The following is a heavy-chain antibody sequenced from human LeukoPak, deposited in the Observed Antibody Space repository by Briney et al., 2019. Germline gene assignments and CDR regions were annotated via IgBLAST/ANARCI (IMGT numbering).Heavy chain of an antibody. CDR2: ISSDGSIT. CDR3: ARRVGSSESSYYFDY. D-gene: IGHD3-22*01. CDR1: GFTFNIYW. Sequence: GGSLRLSCAASGFTFNIYWMHWVPQAPGKGLGWVSLISSDGSITIYVDSVKGRFTIPRDNAKNTVYLQMNSLRVEDTAVYYCARRVGSSESSYYFDYWGQGTLVTVSS. V-gene: IGHV3-74*01. J-gene: IGHJ4*02.